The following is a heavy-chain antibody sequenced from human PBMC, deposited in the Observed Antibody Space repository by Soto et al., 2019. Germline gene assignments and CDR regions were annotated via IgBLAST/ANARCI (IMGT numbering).Heavy chain of an antibody. CDR2: INRRRTT. V-gene: IGHV4-34*01. Sequence: SETLSLTCAVSGGSFSGYYWSWIRQPPGKEMEWIGDINRRRTTNYNPALESRAIISADTSKNQFSLKLNSVTAADTAVYYCARELPGGSRSPQFDYWGQGILVTVSS. CDR1: GGSFSGYY. CDR3: ARELPGGSRSPQFDY. D-gene: IGHD1-26*01. J-gene: IGHJ4*02.